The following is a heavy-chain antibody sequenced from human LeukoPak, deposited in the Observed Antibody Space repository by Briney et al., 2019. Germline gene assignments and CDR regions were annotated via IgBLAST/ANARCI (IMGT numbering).Heavy chain of an antibody. CDR1: GYTLTSYA. CDR2: INPNSGGT. CDR3: AKGPGYDSSGYFGYYGMDV. J-gene: IGHJ6*02. Sequence: ASVKVSCKASGYTLTSYAIHWVRQAPGQGLEWMGWINPNSGGTNYAQKFQGWVTMTRDTSISTAYMELSRLRSDDTAVYYCAKGPGYDSSGYFGYYGMDVWGQGTTVTVSS. V-gene: IGHV1-2*04. D-gene: IGHD3-22*01.